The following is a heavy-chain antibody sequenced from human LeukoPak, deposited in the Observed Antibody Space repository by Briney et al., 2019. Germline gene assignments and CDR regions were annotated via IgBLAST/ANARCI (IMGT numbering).Heavy chain of an antibody. D-gene: IGHD5-18*01. CDR2: INYDGTT. V-gene: IGHV4-39*01. CDR3: ARRRGYSYGFDY. Sequence: SETLSLTCTVSGGSISSGSYYWSWVRQPPGKGLEWIGSINYDGTTYYNPSLKSRVTVSVDTSKNQFSLKLSSVTAADTAVYYCARRRGYSYGFDYWGQGTLVTVSS. J-gene: IGHJ4*02. CDR1: GGSISSGSYY.